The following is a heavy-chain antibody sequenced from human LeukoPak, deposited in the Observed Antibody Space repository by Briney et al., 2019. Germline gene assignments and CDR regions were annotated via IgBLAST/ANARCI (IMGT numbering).Heavy chain of an antibody. J-gene: IGHJ3*02. D-gene: IGHD3-22*01. CDR3: ARGNYDRNGYYHDAFVI. V-gene: IGHV4-59*01. Sequence: PSETLSLTCTVSGGSISTYFWSWIRQSPGKGLEWIAYIYYSWSTNYNPSLKSRVTISVDTSKNQFSLKLSSVTAADTAVYYCARGNYDRNGYYHDAFVIWGQGTMVAVSS. CDR2: IYYSWST. CDR1: GGSISTYF.